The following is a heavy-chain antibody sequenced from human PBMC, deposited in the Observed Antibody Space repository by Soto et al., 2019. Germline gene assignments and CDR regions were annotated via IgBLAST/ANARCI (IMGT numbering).Heavy chain of an antibody. CDR2: INHSGST. D-gene: IGHD2-15*01. V-gene: IGHV4-34*01. J-gene: IGHJ4*02. CDR3: ARGVVVVVAGPFDY. CDR1: GGSFSGSY. Sequence: SETLSLTCAVFGGSFSGSYWSWIRQPPGKGLEWIGEINHSGSTNYNPSLKSRVTISVDTSKNQFSLKLSSVTAADTAVYYCARGVVVVVAGPFDYWGQGTLVTVSS.